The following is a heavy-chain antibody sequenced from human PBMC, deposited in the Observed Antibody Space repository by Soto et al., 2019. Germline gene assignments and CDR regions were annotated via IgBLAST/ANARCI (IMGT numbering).Heavy chain of an antibody. Sequence: EVQLLESGGGLVQPGGSLRLSCAASGFTFSSYAMSWVRQAPGKGLEWVSAISGSGGSTYYADSVKGRFTISRDNSKNTPYMQMNSLRAEDTAVYYCAKEWEHSFGWANFDYWGQGTLVTVSS. J-gene: IGHJ4*02. D-gene: IGHD6-19*01. CDR3: AKEWEHSFGWANFDY. CDR2: ISGSGGST. CDR1: GFTFSSYA. V-gene: IGHV3-23*01.